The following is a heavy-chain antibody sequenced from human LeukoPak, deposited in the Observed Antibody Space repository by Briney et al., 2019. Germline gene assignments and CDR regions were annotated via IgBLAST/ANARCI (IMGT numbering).Heavy chain of an antibody. CDR3: ARGSPVYYDSSGYYLDY. CDR1: GFTVSSNY. D-gene: IGHD3-22*01. Sequence: GGSLRLSCAASGFTVSSNYMSWVRQAPGKGLEWVTVIYSGGGTYYADSVKGRFTISRDNSKNTLYLQMNSLRAEDTAVYYCARGSPVYYDSSGYYLDYWGQGTLVTVSS. V-gene: IGHV3-53*01. J-gene: IGHJ4*02. CDR2: IYSGGGT.